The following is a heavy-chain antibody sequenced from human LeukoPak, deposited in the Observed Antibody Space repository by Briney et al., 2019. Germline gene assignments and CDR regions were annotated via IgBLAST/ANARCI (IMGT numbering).Heavy chain of an antibody. V-gene: IGHV3-23*01. Sequence: PGGSLRLSCAASGFTFSSYAMSWVRQAPGKGLEWVSVISGSGGDTYYADSVEGRFTISRDNSKNTLYLQMNSLRAEDTAVYYCAKKVSHSSHSDYWGQGTLVTVSS. CDR1: GFTFSSYA. J-gene: IGHJ4*02. CDR2: ISGSGGDT. CDR3: AKKVSHSSHSDY. D-gene: IGHD2-15*01.